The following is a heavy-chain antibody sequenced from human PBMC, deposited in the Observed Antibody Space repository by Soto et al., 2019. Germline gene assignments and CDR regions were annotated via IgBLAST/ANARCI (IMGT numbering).Heavy chain of an antibody. J-gene: IGHJ5*02. CDR1: GWSVSGYY. CDR2: INHSGST. CDR3: ARVARYCSSTSCYQRWFDH. D-gene: IGHD2-2*01. Sequence: XETLSLTCSVYGWSVSGYYWSWIRQPPGRGLDWIGEINHSGSTNYNPSLKSRVTISVDTSKNQFSLKLSSVTAADTAVYYCARVARYCSSTSCYQRWFDHWGQGTLVTVSS. V-gene: IGHV4-34*01.